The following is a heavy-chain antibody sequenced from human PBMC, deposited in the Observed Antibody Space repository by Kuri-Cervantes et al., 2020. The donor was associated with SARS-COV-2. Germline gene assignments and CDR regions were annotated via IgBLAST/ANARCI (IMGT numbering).Heavy chain of an antibody. V-gene: IGHV6-1*01. Sequence: SCAISGDSVSSNSAAWNWIRQSPSRGLEWLGRTYYRSKWYNDYAVSVKSRITINPDTSKNQFSLQLNSVTPEDTAVYYCARHEPAHLGVALDAFDIWGQGTMVTVSS. CDR1: GDSVSSNSAA. CDR3: ARHEPAHLGVALDAFDI. CDR2: TYYRSKWYN. D-gene: IGHD6-19*01. J-gene: IGHJ3*02.